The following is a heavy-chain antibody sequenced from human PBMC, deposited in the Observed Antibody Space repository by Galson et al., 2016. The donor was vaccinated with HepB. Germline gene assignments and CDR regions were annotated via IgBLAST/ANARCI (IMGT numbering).Heavy chain of an antibody. Sequence: SVKVSCKASGYTFIHFYMHWVRQAPGQGLEWMAMINPTSGMATYAQKFQGRVTVTRDTSTSTVYMELKSLKSEDTAVYYCARDLGGRVTGADYWGRGTLVTVSS. J-gene: IGHJ4*02. V-gene: IGHV1-46*01. CDR3: ARDLGGRVTGADY. CDR1: GYTFIHFY. D-gene: IGHD2-15*01. CDR2: INPTSGMA.